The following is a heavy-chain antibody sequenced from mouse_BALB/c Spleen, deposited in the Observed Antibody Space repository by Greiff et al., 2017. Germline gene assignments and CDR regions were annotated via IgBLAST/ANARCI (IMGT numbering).Heavy chain of an antibody. J-gene: IGHJ2*01. CDR3: VRVRPYYFDY. CDR1: GFSLTSYD. Sequence: QVQLKESGPGLVAPSQSLSITCTVSGFSLTSYDISWIRQPPGKGLEWLGVIWTGGGTNYNSAFMSRLSISKDNSKSQVFLKMNSLQTDDTAIYYCVRVRPYYFDYWGQGTTLTVSS. CDR2: IWTGGGT. V-gene: IGHV2-9-2*01.